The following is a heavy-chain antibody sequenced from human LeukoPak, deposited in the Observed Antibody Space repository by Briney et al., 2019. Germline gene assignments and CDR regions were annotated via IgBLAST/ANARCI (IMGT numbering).Heavy chain of an antibody. V-gene: IGHV4-61*02. J-gene: IGHJ4*02. CDR3: AKRRDYSFDY. CDR2: IYTSGST. Sequence: SETLSLTCTVSGGSISSGSYYWSWIRQPAGKGLEWIGRIYTSGSTNYNPSLKSRVTISVDTSKNQFSLKLSSVTAADTAVYYCAKRRDYSFDYWGQGTLLTVSS. D-gene: IGHD4-11*01. CDR1: GGSISSGSYY.